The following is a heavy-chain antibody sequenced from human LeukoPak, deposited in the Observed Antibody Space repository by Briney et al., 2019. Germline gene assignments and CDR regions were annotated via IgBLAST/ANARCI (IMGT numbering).Heavy chain of an antibody. CDR3: ASLNGDRR. J-gene: IGHJ4*02. CDR1: GFTFFSYG. Sequence: PGGSLRLSCAAPGFTFFSYGMSWLRQGPGKGLEWVATVSDSGYNTYYADSVKGRFTISRDNAKNTLYMQMNSLRAEDTAVYYCASLNGDRRWGQGTLVTVSS. D-gene: IGHD7-27*01. V-gene: IGHV3-23*01. CDR2: VSDSGYNT.